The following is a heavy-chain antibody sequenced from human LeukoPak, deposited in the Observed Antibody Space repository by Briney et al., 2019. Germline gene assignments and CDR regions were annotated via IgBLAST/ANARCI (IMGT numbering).Heavy chain of an antibody. CDR3: AREGPGEYFDY. CDR1: GFTFSSYW. CDR2: INQDGSEK. V-gene: IGHV3-7*01. J-gene: IGHJ4*02. Sequence: GGSLRLFCAASGFTFSSYWMNWVRQAPGKGLEWVANINQDGSEKYYVDSVKGRFTISRDNGKNSLYLQLNSLRAEDTAVYYCAREGPGEYFDYWGQGTLVTVSS. D-gene: IGHD3-10*01.